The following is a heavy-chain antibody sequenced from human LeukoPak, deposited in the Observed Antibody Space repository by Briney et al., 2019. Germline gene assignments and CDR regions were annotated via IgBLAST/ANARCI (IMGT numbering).Heavy chain of an antibody. V-gene: IGHV4-59*08. Sequence: PSETLSLTCTVPGGSLSNYYWTCLPPPPGKGLEWIVYIDYCGSTRYNPSHKRRVTISGDASKKECPLSLISVSAADTAVYYCARGLWLGGTGYYDAFDVWGEGTMVSVSS. CDR1: GGSLSNYY. CDR2: IDYCGST. CDR3: ARGLWLGGTGYYDAFDV. J-gene: IGHJ3*01. D-gene: IGHD6-19*01.